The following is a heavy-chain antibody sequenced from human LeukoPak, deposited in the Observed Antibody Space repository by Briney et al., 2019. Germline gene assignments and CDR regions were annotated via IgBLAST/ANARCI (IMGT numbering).Heavy chain of an antibody. CDR2: IYYSGST. CDR1: GGSISSYY. Sequence: SETLSLTCTVSGGSISSYYWGWIRQPPGKGLEWIGYIYYSGSTNYNPSLKSRVTISVDTSKDQFSLKLSSVTAADTAVYYCARGGPPVTRGGWFDPWGQGTLVTVSS. J-gene: IGHJ5*02. CDR3: ARGGPPVTRGGWFDP. V-gene: IGHV4-59*01. D-gene: IGHD4-17*01.